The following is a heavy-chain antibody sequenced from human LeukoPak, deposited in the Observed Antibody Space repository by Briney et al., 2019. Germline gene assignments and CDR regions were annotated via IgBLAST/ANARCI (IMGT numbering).Heavy chain of an antibody. Sequence: PSETLSLTCTVSGGSISSYYWSWIRQPAGKGLEWIGRIYTSGSTNYNPSLKSRVTMSVDTSKNQFSLKLSSVTAADTAVYYCARDISPGYSSSWGDAFDIWGQGTMVTVSS. CDR1: GGSISSYY. J-gene: IGHJ3*02. V-gene: IGHV4-4*07. CDR2: IYTSGST. CDR3: ARDISPGYSSSWGDAFDI. D-gene: IGHD6-13*01.